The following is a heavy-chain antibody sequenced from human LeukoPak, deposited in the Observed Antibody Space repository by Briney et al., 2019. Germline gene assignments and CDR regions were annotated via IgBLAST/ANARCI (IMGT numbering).Heavy chain of an antibody. CDR2: IIPILNIA. J-gene: IGHJ4*02. D-gene: IGHD3-10*01. CDR1: GGTFSSYG. CDR3: ARVAGSSYDY. V-gene: IGHV1-69*04. Sequence: ASVKVSRKASGGTFSSYGIIWVRQAPGQGLEWMGRIIPILNIADYAQKFQGRVTITADTSTSTAYMELSSLRSEDTAVYYCARVAGSSYDYWGQGTLVTVSS.